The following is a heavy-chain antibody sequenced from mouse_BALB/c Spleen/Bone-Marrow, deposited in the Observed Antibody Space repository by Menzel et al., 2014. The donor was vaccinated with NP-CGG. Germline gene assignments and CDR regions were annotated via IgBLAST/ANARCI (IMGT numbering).Heavy chain of an antibody. CDR2: INPSNGRT. CDR1: GYTFTGYW. D-gene: IGHD1-1*01. J-gene: IGHJ4*01. CDR3: ARLIYGSSYSVDF. V-gene: IGHV1S81*02. Sequence: VQLQQSGAELVKPGASVKLSCEASGYTFTGYWIHWVKQRPGQGLEWIGEINPSNGRTSYNEKFKSMATLTVYKSSSTAYMQLSSLTSEDSAVCYCARLIYGSSYSVDFWGQGTSVTVSS.